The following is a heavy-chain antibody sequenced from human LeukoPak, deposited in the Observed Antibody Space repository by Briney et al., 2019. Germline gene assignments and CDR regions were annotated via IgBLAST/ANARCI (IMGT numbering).Heavy chain of an antibody. Sequence: GGSLRLSCAASGFTFSNYAMHWVRQAPGKGLEWVSVIYSGGSTYYADSGKGRFTISRDNSKNTLYLQMNSLRAEDTAVYYCARVESYCSSTSCRLYYYYGMDVWGQGTTVTVSS. CDR3: ARVESYCSSTSCRLYYYYGMDV. CDR2: IYSGGST. J-gene: IGHJ6*02. V-gene: IGHV3-66*01. CDR1: GFTFSNYA. D-gene: IGHD2-2*01.